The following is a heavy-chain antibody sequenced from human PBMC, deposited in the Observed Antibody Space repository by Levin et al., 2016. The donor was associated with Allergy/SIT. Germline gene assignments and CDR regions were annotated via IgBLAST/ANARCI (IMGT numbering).Heavy chain of an antibody. CDR3: ARHGYDTSGAFDY. D-gene: IGHD3-22*01. CDR2: VDYSGST. CDR1: ETPSRVVNFF. J-gene: IGHJ4*02. V-gene: IGHV4-39*01. Sequence: SDDPRPSPALSLETPSRVVNFFVGWIRTPRGRGLEWIGSVDYSGSTYYNPSLKSRVTTSVDTSRKHFSLRLTSVTAADTAIYYCARHGYDTSGAFDYWGQGTLVTVSS.